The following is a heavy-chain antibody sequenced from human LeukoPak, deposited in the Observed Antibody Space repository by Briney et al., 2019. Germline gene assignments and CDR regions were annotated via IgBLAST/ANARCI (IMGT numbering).Heavy chain of an antibody. J-gene: IGHJ4*02. D-gene: IGHD4-17*01. V-gene: IGHV3-11*06. CDR1: GFTFSDYY. CDR3: ASGDYGDSGY. CDR2: ISSSSSYT. Sequence: GGSLRLSCAASGFTFSDYYMSWIRQAPGKGLEWVSYISSSSSYTNCADSVKGRFTISRDNAKNSLYPQMNSLRAEDTAVYYCASGDYGDSGYWGQGTLVTVSS.